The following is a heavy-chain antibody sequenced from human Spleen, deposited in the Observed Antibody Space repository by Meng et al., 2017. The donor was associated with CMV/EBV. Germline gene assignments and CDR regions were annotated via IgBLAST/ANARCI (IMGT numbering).Heavy chain of an antibody. D-gene: IGHD3-22*01. CDR1: TFSNLA. Sequence: TFSNLAISWRQQAAEQRLEWMGRIIRMFGTPDYAREYQGRVTITTDEITTTAHMELRGMTAEDAAKYYSGMTVRDYENSRGYYDLNYWGQGTLVTVSS. CDR2: IIRMFGTP. V-gene: IGHV1-69*05. J-gene: IGHJ4*02. CDR3: GMTVRDYENSRGYYDLNY.